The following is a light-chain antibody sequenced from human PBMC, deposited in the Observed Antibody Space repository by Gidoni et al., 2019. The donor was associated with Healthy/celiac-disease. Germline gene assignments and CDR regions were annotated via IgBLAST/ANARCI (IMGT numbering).Light chain of an antibody. CDR3: QQRSNWRVT. V-gene: IGKV3-11*01. CDR2: EAT. CDR1: HSVSSY. J-gene: IGKJ4*01. Sequence: EIVLTQSPATLSLSPGARATLSCTASHSVSSYVTWYQQKPGQAPRLLNYEATNRATGIPARFSGSGSGTDFTLTISSLEPEDFAVYYCQQRSNWRVTFGGXTKVEIK.